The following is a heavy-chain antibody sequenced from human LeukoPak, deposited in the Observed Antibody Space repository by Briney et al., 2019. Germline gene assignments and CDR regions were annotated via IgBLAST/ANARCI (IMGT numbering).Heavy chain of an antibody. D-gene: IGHD2-15*01. CDR1: GYTLSSYA. CDR2: INAGNSNT. CDR3: AIHCSGGSCSRSYYFDY. J-gene: IGHJ4*02. V-gene: IGHV1-3*01. Sequence: ASVKVSCSASGYTLSSYAMHWVRQAPGQRLEWMGWINAGNSNTKYSQKFQDRITFTSDTSASTAYMELSSLRSEDTAVYYCAIHCSGGSCSRSYYFDYWGQGTLVTVSS.